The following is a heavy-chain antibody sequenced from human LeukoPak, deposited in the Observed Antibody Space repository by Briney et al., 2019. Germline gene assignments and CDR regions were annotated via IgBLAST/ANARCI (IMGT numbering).Heavy chain of an antibody. Sequence: GSLRLSCAASGFTFNNYGMHWVRQAPGKGLEWVAVISYDGRNKHHPDSVKGRFTISRDISTDTLWLQMDSLRTEDTAVYYCAKGPLRGTAAAIDYWGQGTLVTVS. J-gene: IGHJ4*02. CDR2: ISYDGRNK. CDR1: GFTFNNYG. CDR3: AKGPLRGTAAAIDY. D-gene: IGHD2-2*01. V-gene: IGHV3-30*18.